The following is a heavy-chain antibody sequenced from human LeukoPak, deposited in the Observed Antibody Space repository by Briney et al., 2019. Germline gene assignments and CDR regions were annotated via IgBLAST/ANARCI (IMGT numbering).Heavy chain of an antibody. CDR1: GGSISSSSYY. J-gene: IGHJ4*02. CDR3: ARLGVATPFDY. Sequence: SETLSLTCTVSGGSISSSSYYWGWIRQPPGKGLEWIGSIYYSGSTYFNPPLKSRVTISGDTSKNQFPLKLSSVTAADTAVYYCARLGVATPFDYWGQGTLVTVSS. D-gene: IGHD5-12*01. V-gene: IGHV4-39*01. CDR2: IYYSGST.